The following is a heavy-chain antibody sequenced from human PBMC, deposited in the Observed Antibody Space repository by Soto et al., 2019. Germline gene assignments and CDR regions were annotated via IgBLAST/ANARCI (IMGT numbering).Heavy chain of an antibody. CDR1: GYTLTELS. J-gene: IGHJ4*02. D-gene: IGHD2-15*01. CDR2: FDPEDGET. CDR3: ATVKVHCSGGSCYWHFFDY. Sequence: ASVKVSCKVSGYTLTELSMHWVRQAPGKGLEWMGGFDPEDGETIYAQKFQGRVTMTEDTSTDTAYMELSSLRSEDTAVYYCATVKVHCSGGSCYWHFFDYWGQGTLVTVSS. V-gene: IGHV1-24*01.